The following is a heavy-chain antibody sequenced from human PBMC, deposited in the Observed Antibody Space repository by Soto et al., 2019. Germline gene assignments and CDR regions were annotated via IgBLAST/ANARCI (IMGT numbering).Heavy chain of an antibody. CDR1: GYTFTGYY. Sequence: GASVKVSCKASGYTFTGYYMHWVRQAPGQGLEWMGWINPNSGGTNYAQKFQGWVTMTRDTSISTAYMELSRLRSDDTAVYYCARGFTILKNYYYYGMDVWGQGTRSPSP. D-gene: IGHD1-1*01. J-gene: IGHJ6*02. V-gene: IGHV1-2*04. CDR3: ARGFTILKNYYYYGMDV. CDR2: INPNSGGT.